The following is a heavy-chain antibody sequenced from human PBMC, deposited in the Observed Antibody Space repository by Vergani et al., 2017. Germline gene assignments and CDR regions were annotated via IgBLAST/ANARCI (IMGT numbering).Heavy chain of an antibody. CDR1: GGTFSSYT. CDR2: IIPILGIA. Sequence: QVQLVQSGAEVKKPGSSVKVSCKASGGTFSSYTISWVRQAPGQGLEWMGRIIPILGIANYAQKFQGRVTITADKSTSTAYMELSSLRSADTSVYYCASEYYGPYYMDVWGKGTTVTVSS. CDR3: ASEYYGPYYMDV. D-gene: IGHD3-10*01. J-gene: IGHJ6*03. V-gene: IGHV1-69*02.